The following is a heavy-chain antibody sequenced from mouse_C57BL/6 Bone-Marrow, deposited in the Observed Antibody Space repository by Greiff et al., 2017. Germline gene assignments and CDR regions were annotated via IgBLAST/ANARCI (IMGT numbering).Heavy chain of an antibody. CDR3: ARRDQPAWFAY. CDR1: GYTFTSYW. J-gene: IGHJ3*01. CDR2: IDPSDSYT. Sequence: VQLQQPGAELVRPGTSVKLSCKASGYTFTSYWMHWVKQRPGQGLEWIGVIDPSDSYTNYNQKFKGKATLTVDTSSSTAYMQLSSLTSEDSAVYYCARRDQPAWFAYWGQGTLVTVSA. V-gene: IGHV1-59*01.